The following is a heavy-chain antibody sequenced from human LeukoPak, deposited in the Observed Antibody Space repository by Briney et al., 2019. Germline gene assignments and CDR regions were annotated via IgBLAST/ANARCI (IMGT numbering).Heavy chain of an antibody. Sequence: SETLSLTCTVSGGPISTISYYWGWIRQPPGKGLEWIGSLYYSGSTYYNPSLKSRVTISVDTSKNQFSLKLTSVTAADTAVHYCARRRMDYDYWGQGTLVTVSS. J-gene: IGHJ4*02. CDR1: GGPISTISYY. CDR3: ARRRMDYDY. D-gene: IGHD2-15*01. CDR2: LYYSGST. V-gene: IGHV4-39*07.